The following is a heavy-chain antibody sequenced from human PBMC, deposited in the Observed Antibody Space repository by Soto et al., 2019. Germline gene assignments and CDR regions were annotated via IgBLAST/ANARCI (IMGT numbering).Heavy chain of an antibody. D-gene: IGHD6-13*01. J-gene: IGHJ4*02. Sequence: EVQLLESGGGLVQPGGSLRLSCAASGFTFSNYAVTWVRQAPGKGLEWVSTISGGSTYYADSVKGRFTISRDNSKHTLYLQMNRLRAEDTAVYYWAKDQGSSWYELDYWGQGTLVTVSS. CDR2: ISGGST. CDR1: GFTFSNYA. CDR3: AKDQGSSWYELDY. V-gene: IGHV3-23*01.